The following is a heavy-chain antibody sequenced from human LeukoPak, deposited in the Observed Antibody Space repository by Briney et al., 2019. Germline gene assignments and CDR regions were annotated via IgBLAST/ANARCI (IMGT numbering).Heavy chain of an antibody. CDR2: ISSSSSYI. CDR1: GFTFSSYS. J-gene: IGHJ4*02. D-gene: IGHD3-22*01. V-gene: IGHV3-21*01. CDR3: ARSGYDSSGYYYG. Sequence: GALRLSCAASGFTFSSYSMNWVRRAPGKGLEWVSSISSSSSYIYYADSVKGRFTISRDNAKNSLYLQMNSLRAEDTAVYYCARSGYDSSGYYYGWGQGTLVTVSS.